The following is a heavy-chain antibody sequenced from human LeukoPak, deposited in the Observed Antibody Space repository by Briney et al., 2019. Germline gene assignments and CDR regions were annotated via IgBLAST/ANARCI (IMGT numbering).Heavy chain of an antibody. CDR2: IYYSGNT. J-gene: IGHJ4*02. CDR3: ARTRGRVSKTDFDS. D-gene: IGHD5/OR15-5a*01. Sequence: SETLSLTCTVSGASISSDDYFWGWIRQPPGKGLEWIATIYYSGNTYYNPSLSSRVTISADSSKNQFSLRLRSVTAADAAVYFCARTRGRVSKTDFDSWGQGTLVTDSS. CDR1: GASISSDDYF. V-gene: IGHV4-39*07.